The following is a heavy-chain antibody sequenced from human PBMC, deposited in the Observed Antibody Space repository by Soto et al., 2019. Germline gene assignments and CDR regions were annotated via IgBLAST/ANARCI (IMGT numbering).Heavy chain of an antibody. J-gene: IGHJ4*02. CDR3: ARDTGDGTFDF. V-gene: IGHV1-3*01. CDR2: INAGYGNT. Sequence: GASVKLSCKASGYTFSSYAMHWVRQAPGQRLEWMGWINAGYGNTKSSQKFQDRVTISRDTSASTAYMELTSLRSEDTAVYYCARDTGDGTFDFWGQGTLVTVS. D-gene: IGHD7-27*01. CDR1: GYTFSSYA.